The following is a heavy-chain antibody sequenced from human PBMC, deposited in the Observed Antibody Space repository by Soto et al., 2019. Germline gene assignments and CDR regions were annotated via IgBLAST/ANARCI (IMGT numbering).Heavy chain of an antibody. Sequence: FTFTSSAVQWVRQARGQRLEWIGWIVVGSGNTNYAQKFQERVTITRDMSTSTAYMELSSLRSEDTAVYYCARKEGYCSGGSCPYGMDVWGQGTTVTAP. D-gene: IGHD2-15*01. CDR3: ARKEGYCSGGSCPYGMDV. V-gene: IGHV1-58*01. J-gene: IGHJ6*02. CDR2: IVVGSGNT. CDR1: FTFTSSA.